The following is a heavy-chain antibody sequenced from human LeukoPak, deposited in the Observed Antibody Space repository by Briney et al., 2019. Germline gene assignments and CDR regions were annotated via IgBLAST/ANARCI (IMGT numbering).Heavy chain of an antibody. J-gene: IGHJ1*01. V-gene: IGHV1-3*01. CDR3: ARDRSSGWLDFQH. CDR2: INAGNGNT. Sequence: ASVKVSCKASGYTFTSYAMHWVRQASGQRLEWMGWINAGNGNTKYSQKFQGRVTITRDTSASTAYMELSSLRSEDTAVYYCARDRSSGWLDFQHWGQGTLVTVSS. CDR1: GYTFTSYA. D-gene: IGHD6-19*01.